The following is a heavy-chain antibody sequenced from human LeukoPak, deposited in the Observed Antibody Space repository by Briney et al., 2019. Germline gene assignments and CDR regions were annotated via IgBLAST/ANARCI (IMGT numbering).Heavy chain of an antibody. V-gene: IGHV1-69*01. D-gene: IGHD6-13*01. CDR1: GGTFSSYA. CDR3: ARVSIAAAGTLMGYFDY. Sequence: ASVKVSCKASGGTFSSYAISWVRQAPGQGLEWMGGIIPIFGTANYAQKFQGRVTITADESTSTAYKELSSLRSEDTAVYYCARVSIAAAGTLMGYFDYWGQGTLVTVSS. J-gene: IGHJ4*02. CDR2: IIPIFGTA.